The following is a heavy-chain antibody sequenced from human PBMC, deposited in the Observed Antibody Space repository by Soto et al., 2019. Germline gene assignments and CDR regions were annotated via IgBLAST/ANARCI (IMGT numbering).Heavy chain of an antibody. Sequence: GGSLSLSCAASGFTFSSYNMNWVRQAPGKGLEWVSSISSSSSYIYYADSVKGRFTISRDNAKNSLYLQMNSLRAEDTAVYYCARDRAPYSSTWTYYYYGMDVWGQGTTVTVSS. CDR3: ARDRAPYSSTWTYYYYGMDV. J-gene: IGHJ6*02. D-gene: IGHD6-13*01. V-gene: IGHV3-21*01. CDR2: ISSSSSYI. CDR1: GFTFSSYN.